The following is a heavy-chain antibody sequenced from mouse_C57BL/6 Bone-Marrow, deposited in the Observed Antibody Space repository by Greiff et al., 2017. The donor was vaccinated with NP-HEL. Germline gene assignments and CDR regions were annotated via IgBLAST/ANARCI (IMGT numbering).Heavy chain of an antibody. Sequence: VKLQQSGAELVRPGTSVKVSCKASGYAFTNYLIEWVKQRPGQGLEWIGVINPGSGGTNYNEKFKGKATLTADKSSSTAYMQLSSLTSEDSAVYFCVRWKNYWGQGTTLTVSS. CDR2: INPGSGGT. CDR1: GYAFTNYL. CDR3: VRWKNY. V-gene: IGHV1-54*01. J-gene: IGHJ2*01.